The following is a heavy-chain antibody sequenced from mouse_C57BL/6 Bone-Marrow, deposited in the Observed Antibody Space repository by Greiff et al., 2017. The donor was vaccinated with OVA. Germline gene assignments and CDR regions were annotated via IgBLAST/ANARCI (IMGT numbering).Heavy chain of an antibody. J-gene: IGHJ3*01. CDR2: ISDGGSYT. D-gene: IGHD2-12*01. CDR1: GFTFSSYA. V-gene: IGHV5-4*01. CDR3: AREAVVLRPWFAY. Sequence: EVKLVESGGGLVKPGGSLKLSCAASGFTFSSYAMSWVRQTPEKRLEWVATISDGGSYTYYPDNVKGRFTISRDNAKNNLYLQMSHLKSEDTAMYYCAREAVVLRPWFAYWGRGTLVTVSA.